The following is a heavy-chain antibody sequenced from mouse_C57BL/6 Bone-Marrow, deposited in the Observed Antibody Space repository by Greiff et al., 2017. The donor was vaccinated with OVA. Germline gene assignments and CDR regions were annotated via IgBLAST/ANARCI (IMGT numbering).Heavy chain of an antibody. V-gene: IGHV5-12*01. CDR3: ARLAAMDY. Sequence: EVKLVESGGGLVQPGGSLKLSCAASGFTFSDFYMYWIRQTPEKRLEWVAYISNGGGSTYYPDTVKGRFTISRDNAKNTLYLQMSRLKSEDTAMYACARLAAMDYWGQGTSVTVSS. CDR1: GFTFSDFY. J-gene: IGHJ4*01. CDR2: ISNGGGST.